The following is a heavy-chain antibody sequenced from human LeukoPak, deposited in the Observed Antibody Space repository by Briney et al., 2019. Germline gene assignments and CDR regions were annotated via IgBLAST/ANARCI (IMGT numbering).Heavy chain of an antibody. J-gene: IGHJ4*02. V-gene: IGHV1-46*01. CDR1: GYTFTSYY. CDR2: INPSGSST. Sequence: GASVKVSCKASGYTFTSYYMHWVRQAPGQGLEWMGIINPSGSSTSYAQKFQGRVTMTRDTSTSTVYMELSSLRSEDTAVYYCARDLGPMGYCSGGSCYLGYWGQGTLVTVSS. CDR3: ARDLGPMGYCSGGSCYLGY. D-gene: IGHD2-15*01.